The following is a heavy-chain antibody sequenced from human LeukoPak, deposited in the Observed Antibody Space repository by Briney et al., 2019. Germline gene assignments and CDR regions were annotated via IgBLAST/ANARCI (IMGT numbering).Heavy chain of an antibody. D-gene: IGHD2-15*01. Sequence: QPGGSLRLSCAASGFTFSSYEMNWVRQAPGKGLEWVSYISSSGSTIYYADSVKGRFTISRDNAKNSLYLQMNSLRAEDTAVYYCAREVYCRGGSCYSGTDYWGQGTLVTVSS. CDR2: ISSSGSTI. J-gene: IGHJ4*02. V-gene: IGHV3-48*03. CDR3: AREVYCRGGSCYSGTDY. CDR1: GFTFSSYE.